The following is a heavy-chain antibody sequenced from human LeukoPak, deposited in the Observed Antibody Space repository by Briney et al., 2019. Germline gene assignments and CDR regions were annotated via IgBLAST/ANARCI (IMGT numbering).Heavy chain of an antibody. CDR2: IYYSGST. V-gene: IGHV4-31*03. D-gene: IGHD3-22*01. J-gene: IGHJ4*02. Sequence: SQTLSLTCTVSGGSISSGGYYWSRIRQHPGKGLEWIGYIYYSGSTYYIPSLQSRVTISVDTSKNQFSLKLSSVTAADTAVYYCGREPYDRSGLILGWGQGTLVTVSS. CDR3: GREPYDRSGLILG. CDR1: GGSISSGGYY.